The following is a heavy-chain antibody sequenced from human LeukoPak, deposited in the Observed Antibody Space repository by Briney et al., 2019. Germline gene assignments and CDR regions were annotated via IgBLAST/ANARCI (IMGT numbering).Heavy chain of an antibody. J-gene: IGHJ4*02. CDR2: IFYSGST. CDR3: ARDLGRNFYYALDY. Sequence: SETLSLTCTVSSGSISTSNYYWGWVRQPPGKALEWIGNIFYSGSTYYSPSLKSRVTISLDTSRNQFSLKLNSVTAADTAVYYCARDLGRNFYYALDYWGQGTLVTVSS. CDR1: SGSISTSNYY. V-gene: IGHV4-39*07. D-gene: IGHD3-22*01.